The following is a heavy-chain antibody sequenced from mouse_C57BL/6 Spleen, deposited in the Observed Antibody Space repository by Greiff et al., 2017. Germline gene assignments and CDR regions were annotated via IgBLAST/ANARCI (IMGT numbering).Heavy chain of an antibody. CDR1: GYTFTDYY. Sequence: VQLQQSGPELVKPGASVKISCKASGYTFTDYYMNWVKQSHGTSLEWIGDINPNNGGTSDNQKFKGKATLTVDKSSSTASLELRSRTSEDSAVDYCARLTAQAPFAYWGQGTLGTVSA. CDR2: INPNNGGT. D-gene: IGHD3-2*02. V-gene: IGHV1-26*01. J-gene: IGHJ3*01. CDR3: ARLTAQAPFAY.